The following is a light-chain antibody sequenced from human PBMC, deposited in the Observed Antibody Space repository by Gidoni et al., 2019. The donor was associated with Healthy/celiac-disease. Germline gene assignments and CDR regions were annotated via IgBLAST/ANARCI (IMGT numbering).Light chain of an antibody. CDR3: QQYYSTPYS. Sequence: DIVMTQSPDALDVSLGERATINCKSSQSVLYSSNNKNYLAWYQQKPGQPPKLLIYWESTRESGVPDRFSGSGSGTDFTLTISSLQAEDVAVYYCQQYYSTPYSFGQGTKLEIK. J-gene: IGKJ2*03. CDR1: QSVLYSSNNKNY. V-gene: IGKV4-1*01. CDR2: WES.